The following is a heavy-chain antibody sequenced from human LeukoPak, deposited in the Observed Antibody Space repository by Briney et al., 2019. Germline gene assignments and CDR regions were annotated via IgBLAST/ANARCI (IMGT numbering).Heavy chain of an antibody. CDR3: ARSSSGFWSPVYFDY. Sequence: ASVKVSCKASGGTFSSYAISWVRQAPGQGLEWMGRIIPIFGTANYARKFQGRVTITTDESTSTAYMELSSLRSEDTAVYYCARSSSGFWSPVYFDYWGQGTLVTVSS. D-gene: IGHD3-3*01. CDR2: IIPIFGTA. V-gene: IGHV1-69*05. J-gene: IGHJ4*02. CDR1: GGTFSSYA.